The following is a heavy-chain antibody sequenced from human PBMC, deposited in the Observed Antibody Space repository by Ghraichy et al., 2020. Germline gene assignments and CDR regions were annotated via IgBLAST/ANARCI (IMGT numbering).Heavy chain of an antibody. V-gene: IGHV3-49*02. Sequence: GESLNISCTSSGFTFGYSGMTWGRQAPGKGLGWVSFIRSKNYGGTTEYAASVKCRFTISRDDFKNIAYLQLNSLQTEDTAVYYCCRGGDDYSLDLWGQGTLVTVSS. CDR1: GFTFGYSG. J-gene: IGHJ5*02. D-gene: IGHD4-11*01. CDR2: IRSKNYGGTT. CDR3: CRGGDDYSLDL.